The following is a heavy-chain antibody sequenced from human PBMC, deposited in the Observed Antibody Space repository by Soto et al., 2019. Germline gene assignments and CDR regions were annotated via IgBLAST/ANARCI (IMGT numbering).Heavy chain of an antibody. D-gene: IGHD6-19*01. CDR3: ASASSGWYRDYYYGMDV. CDR2: LSSSGSTI. V-gene: IGHV3-48*03. CDR1: GFTFSGYE. Sequence: GVTLRLSCAASGFTFSGYEMNWVRHAPPKGLEWVSYLSSSGSTIYYADSVKGRFTISRDNAKNSLYLQMNSLIAEDTAVYYCASASSGWYRDYYYGMDVRGQVPTVAVSS. J-gene: IGHJ6*02.